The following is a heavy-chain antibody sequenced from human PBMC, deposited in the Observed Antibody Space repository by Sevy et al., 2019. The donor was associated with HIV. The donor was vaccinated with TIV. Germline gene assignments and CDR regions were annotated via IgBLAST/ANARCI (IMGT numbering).Heavy chain of an antibody. Sequence: GGSLRLSCAASGFTFGIYAMSWVRQAPGKGLEWVSTISASDGNTYYADSAKGRFSISRDNSKNTLFLQLNSLRAEDTATYYCAKDLYGDYDMDVWGQGTTVTVSS. J-gene: IGHJ6*02. CDR2: ISASDGNT. V-gene: IGHV3-23*01. D-gene: IGHD2-2*02. CDR3: AKDLYGDYDMDV. CDR1: GFTFGIYA.